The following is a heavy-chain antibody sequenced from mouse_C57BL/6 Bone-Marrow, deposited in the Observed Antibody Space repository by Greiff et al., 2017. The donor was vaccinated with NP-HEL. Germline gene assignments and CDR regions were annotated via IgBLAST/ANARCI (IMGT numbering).Heavy chain of an antibody. CDR2: INPNNGGT. J-gene: IGHJ1*03. D-gene: IGHD1-1*01. CDR3: ARSRDYGSSWYFDV. Sequence: VQLKESGPELVKPGASVKIPCKASGYTFTDYNMDWVKQSHGKSLEWIGDINPNNGGTIYNQKFKGKATLTVDKSSSTAYMELRSLTSEDTAVDYCARSRDYGSSWYFDVWGTGTTVTVSS. V-gene: IGHV1-18*01. CDR1: GYTFTDYN.